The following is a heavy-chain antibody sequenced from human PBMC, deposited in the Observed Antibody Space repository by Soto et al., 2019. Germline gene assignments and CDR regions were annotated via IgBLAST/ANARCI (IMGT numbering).Heavy chain of an antibody. CDR3: ARDFTKSSSWPYYFDY. Sequence: ASVKVSCKASGYTFTTYGISWVRQAPGQGLEWMGWISAYSGSTKFAQKLQGRVTMTTDTSTTTAYMELRSLTSDDTAVYYCARDFTKSSSWPYYFDYWGQGTLVTVSS. V-gene: IGHV1-18*01. D-gene: IGHD6-13*01. CDR2: ISAYSGST. J-gene: IGHJ4*02. CDR1: GYTFTTYG.